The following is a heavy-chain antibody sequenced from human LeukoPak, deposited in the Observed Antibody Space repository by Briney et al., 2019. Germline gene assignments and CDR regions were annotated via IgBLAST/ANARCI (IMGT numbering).Heavy chain of an antibody. CDR1: GGSFSGYY. Sequence: SETLSLTCAVYGGSFSGYYWSWIRQPPGKGLEWIRDINHSGSTNYNASLKSRFTISVDASKNQTSLQLNSVNAADTAVYYCARGLRLYSGYDLLRYWGQGTLVTVSS. CDR3: ARGLRLYSGYDLLRY. V-gene: IGHV4-34*01. D-gene: IGHD5-12*01. J-gene: IGHJ4*02. CDR2: INHSGST.